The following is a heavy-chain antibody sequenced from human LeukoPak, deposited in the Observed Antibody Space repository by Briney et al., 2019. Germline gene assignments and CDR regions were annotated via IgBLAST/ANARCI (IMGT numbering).Heavy chain of an antibody. D-gene: IGHD5-24*01. CDR1: GFNFSDSR. V-gene: IGHV3-33*08. CDR2: IWYDGSNK. CDR3: ARDEDGYNYGVSFDY. Sequence: PGGSLRLSCTTSGFNFSDSRMTWVRQAPGKGLEWVAVIWYDGSNKYYADSVKGRFTISRDNSRNTLYLQMNSLRAEDTAVYYCARDEDGYNYGVSFDYWGQGTLVTVSS. J-gene: IGHJ4*02.